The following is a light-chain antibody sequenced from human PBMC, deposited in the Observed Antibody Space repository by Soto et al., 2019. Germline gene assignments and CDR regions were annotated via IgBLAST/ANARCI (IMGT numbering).Light chain of an antibody. Sequence: EIVMTQSPATLSVSPGERATLSCRASQSVSSNFAWYQQKPGQAPMLLIYDASTRATGIPARFSGSVSGTEFTVTISRLQSEDFAVYYCQQYKKWPRTFGGGTEVEIK. J-gene: IGKJ4*02. V-gene: IGKV3-15*01. CDR3: QQYKKWPRT. CDR1: QSVSSN. CDR2: DAS.